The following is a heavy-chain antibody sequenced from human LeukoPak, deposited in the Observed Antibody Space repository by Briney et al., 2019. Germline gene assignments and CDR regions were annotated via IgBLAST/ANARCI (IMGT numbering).Heavy chain of an antibody. Sequence: GGSLRLSCAASGFTFTSYNMNWVRQAPGKGLEWVSSITSSSSYIYYADSVKGRFTISRDNAKNSLYLQMNSLRAEDTAVYYCARLKQQLVRLLSRDTTYYYYYYMDVWGKGTTVTVSS. CDR2: ITSSSSYI. D-gene: IGHD6-13*01. CDR3: ARLKQQLVRLLSRDTTYYYYYYMDV. CDR1: GFTFTSYN. V-gene: IGHV3-21*01. J-gene: IGHJ6*03.